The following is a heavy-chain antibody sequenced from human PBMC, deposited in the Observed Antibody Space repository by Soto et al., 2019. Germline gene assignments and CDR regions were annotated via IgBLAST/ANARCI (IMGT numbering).Heavy chain of an antibody. Sequence: QLTLKESGPTLVKPTQTLTLTCSFSGFSLSTRGVGVGWIRQPPGKALQWLALIFWDDDKWYSPSLRSRLPITEDTSKNQVVLTMTNMAPVDTATYYCAHRSRGYAYYVDQWGQGTLVTVSS. CDR2: IFWDDDK. J-gene: IGHJ4*02. D-gene: IGHD5-12*01. CDR3: AHRSRGYAYYVDQ. CDR1: GFSLSTRGVG. V-gene: IGHV2-5*02.